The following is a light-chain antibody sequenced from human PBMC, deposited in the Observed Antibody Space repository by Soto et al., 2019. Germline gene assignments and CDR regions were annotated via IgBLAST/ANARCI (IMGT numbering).Light chain of an antibody. CDR1: TGAVTSGHY. V-gene: IGLV7-46*01. J-gene: IGLJ3*02. CDR3: WLSYRGASGV. Sequence: QAVVTQEPSLTVCPGGTVTLSGGSRTGAVTSGHYPYWFQQKPGQAHRQLIYDTSNKHSWTPARFSGSLLRGKAALTLSGAQPEDEAEYYCWLSYRGASGVFAGGTTLPAL. CDR2: DTS.